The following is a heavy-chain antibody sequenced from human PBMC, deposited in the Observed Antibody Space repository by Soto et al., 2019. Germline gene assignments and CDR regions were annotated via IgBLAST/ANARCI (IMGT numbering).Heavy chain of an antibody. Sequence: ASVKVSCKASGYTFTSYGISWVRQAPGQGLEWMGWISAYNGNTNYAQKLQGRVTMTTDTSTSTAYMELRSLRSDDTAVNYYARDHYDFWSGYYQYYYYGMDVWGQGTTVTVSS. CDR2: ISAYNGNT. D-gene: IGHD3-3*01. V-gene: IGHV1-18*01. J-gene: IGHJ6*02. CDR1: GYTFTSYG. CDR3: ARDHYDFWSGYYQYYYYGMDV.